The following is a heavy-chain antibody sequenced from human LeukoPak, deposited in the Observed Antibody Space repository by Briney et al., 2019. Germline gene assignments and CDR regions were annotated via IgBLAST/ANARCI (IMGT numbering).Heavy chain of an antibody. CDR2: IIPIFGTA. CDR1: GFTFSSYA. Sequence: GGSLRLSCAASGFTFSSYAISWVRQAPGQGLEWMGGIIPIFGTANYAQKFQGRVTITADESTSTAFMELSSLRSEDTAVYYCARGGYSGYDRRYFDYWGQGTLVTVSS. J-gene: IGHJ4*02. D-gene: IGHD5-12*01. CDR3: ARGGYSGYDRRYFDY. V-gene: IGHV1-69*01.